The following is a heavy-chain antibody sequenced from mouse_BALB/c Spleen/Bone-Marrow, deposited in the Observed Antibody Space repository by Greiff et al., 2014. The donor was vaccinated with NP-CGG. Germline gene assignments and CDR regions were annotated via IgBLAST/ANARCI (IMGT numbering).Heavy chain of an antibody. CDR2: ILPGSVTT. V-gene: IGHV1-9*01. CDR1: GYTFSSYW. J-gene: IGHJ2*01. Sequence: VQLQQSGAELLKPGASVKLSCKATGYTFSSYWIEWIKQRPGHGLEWIGEILPGSVTTNYNGRFKGKATFTADTSSNTAYMQLSSLTSEDSAVYYCARDHFDHWCPGTTLTVSS. CDR3: ARDHFDH.